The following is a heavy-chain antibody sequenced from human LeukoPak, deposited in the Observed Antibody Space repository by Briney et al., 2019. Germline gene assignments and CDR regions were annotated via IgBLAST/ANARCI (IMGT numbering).Heavy chain of an antibody. Sequence: PGGSLRLSCAASGFTFSSYAMSWVRQAPGKGLEWVSAISGSGGSTYYADSVKGRFTISRDNSKNTLYLQVNSLRAEDTAVYYCAKAQDYYGSRSRTYFDYWGQGTLVTVSS. D-gene: IGHD3-10*01. CDR1: GFTFSSYA. J-gene: IGHJ4*02. CDR2: ISGSGGST. CDR3: AKAQDYYGSRSRTYFDY. V-gene: IGHV3-23*01.